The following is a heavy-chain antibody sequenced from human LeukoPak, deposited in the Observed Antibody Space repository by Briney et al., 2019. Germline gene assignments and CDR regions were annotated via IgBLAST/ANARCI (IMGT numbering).Heavy chain of an antibody. J-gene: IGHJ6*02. CDR1: GGFISSSSYY. D-gene: IGHD3-10*01. Sequence: SETLSLTCTVSGGFISSSSYYWGWIRQPPGKGLEWIGSIYHSGSTSCNPSLKSRVTISVDTSKNQFSLKLSSVTAADTAVYYCARIGNYDSGSSIGMDVWGQGTTVTVSS. CDR3: ARIGNYDSGSSIGMDV. CDR2: IYHSGST. V-gene: IGHV4-39*07.